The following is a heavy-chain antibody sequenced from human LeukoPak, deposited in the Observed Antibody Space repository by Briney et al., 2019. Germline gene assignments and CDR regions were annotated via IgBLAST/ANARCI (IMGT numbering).Heavy chain of an antibody. D-gene: IGHD2-21*01. CDR3: ARSLLEEVGGGWFDP. V-gene: IGHV3-30*02. CDR1: GFTFSSYG. CDR2: IRNDGSII. Sequence: GSLRLSCAASGFTFSSYGMHWIRQAPGKGLEWVAFIRNDGSIIYNADSVKGRFTISRDNSKNTLYLQMNSLRADDTAVYYCARSLLEEVGGGWFDPWGQGTLVTVSS. J-gene: IGHJ5*02.